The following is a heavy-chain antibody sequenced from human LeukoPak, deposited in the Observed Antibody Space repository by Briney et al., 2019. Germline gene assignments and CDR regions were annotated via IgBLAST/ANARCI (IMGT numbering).Heavy chain of an antibody. CDR1: GFTFSTYA. D-gene: IGHD6-19*01. V-gene: IGHV3-30*04. CDR3: ARGVRIAVAGYIDY. Sequence: GGSLRLSCAASGFTFSTYAMHWVRQAPGKGLEWVAAISYDGSNKNYADSVRGRFTISRDNSKNTLYLQMNSLRAEDTAVYYCARGVRIAVAGYIDYWGQGTLVTVSS. CDR2: ISYDGSNK. J-gene: IGHJ4*02.